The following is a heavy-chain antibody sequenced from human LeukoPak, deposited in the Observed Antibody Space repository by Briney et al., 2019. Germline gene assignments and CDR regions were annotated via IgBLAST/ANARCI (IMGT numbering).Heavy chain of an antibody. D-gene: IGHD3-3*01. Sequence: GGSLRLSCAASGFTFSKYAMSWVRQAPGKGLEWVSAITGGGGSTFYADSVKGRFTISRDNSKNTLYLQMHSLRAEDTAIYYCANIGAKLRVLQWSPTYIDYWGQGTLVTVSS. CDR2: ITGGGGST. CDR3: ANIGAKLRVLQWSPTYIDY. CDR1: GFTFSKYA. V-gene: IGHV3-23*01. J-gene: IGHJ4*02.